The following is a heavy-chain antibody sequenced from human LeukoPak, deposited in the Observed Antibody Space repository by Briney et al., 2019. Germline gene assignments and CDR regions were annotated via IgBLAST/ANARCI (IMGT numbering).Heavy chain of an antibody. CDR2: IYTSGST. CDR1: GGSISSYY. CDR3: ARAGITGSSGYNDY. J-gene: IGHJ4*02. D-gene: IGHD3-22*01. V-gene: IGHV4-4*07. Sequence: SETLSLTCTVSGGSISSYYWSWIRQPAGKGLEWIGRIYTSGSTNYNPSLKSRVTMSVDTSKNQFSLKLSSVTAADTAVYYCARAGITGSSGYNDYWGQGTLVTVPS.